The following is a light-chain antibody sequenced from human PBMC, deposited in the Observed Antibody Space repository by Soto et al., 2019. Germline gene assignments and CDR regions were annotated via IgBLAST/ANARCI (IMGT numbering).Light chain of an antibody. V-gene: IGLV2-14*01. CDR1: SSDLGNYKY. CDR3: SSYTSTTYV. J-gene: IGLJ1*01. Sequence: QSALTQPASVSGSPGQTITISCTGASSDLGNYKYVSWYQQYSGKAPKLIIFEVSYRPSGVSDRFSGSKSGNTASLTISGHQAEDEAHYYCSSYTSTTYVFGTGTKLTVL. CDR2: EVS.